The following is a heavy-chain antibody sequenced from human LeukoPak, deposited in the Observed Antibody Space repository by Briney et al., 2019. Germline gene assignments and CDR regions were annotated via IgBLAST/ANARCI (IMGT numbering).Heavy chain of an antibody. Sequence: SVKVSCKASGGTFSSYAISWVRQAPGQGLEWMGGIIPIFGTANYAQKFQARVTITADESTSTAYMELSSLRSEDTAVYYCASSLDSSGWFAPYYYYYGMDVWGKGTTVTVSS. J-gene: IGHJ6*04. CDR3: ASSLDSSGWFAPYYYYYGMDV. V-gene: IGHV1-69*13. CDR1: GGTFSSYA. D-gene: IGHD6-19*01. CDR2: IIPIFGTA.